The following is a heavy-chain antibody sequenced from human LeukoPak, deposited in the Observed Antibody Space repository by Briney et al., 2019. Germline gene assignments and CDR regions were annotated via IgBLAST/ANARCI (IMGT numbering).Heavy chain of an antibody. Sequence: KSSETLSLTCTVSGGSISSSSYYWGWIRQPPGKGLEWIGSIYYSGSTYYNPSLKSRVTISVDTSKNQFSLKLSSVTAADTAVYYCASEDDYGDYVDAFDIWGQGTMVTVSS. D-gene: IGHD4-17*01. V-gene: IGHV4-39*01. CDR3: ASEDDYGDYVDAFDI. CDR1: GGSISSSSYY. CDR2: IYYSGST. J-gene: IGHJ3*02.